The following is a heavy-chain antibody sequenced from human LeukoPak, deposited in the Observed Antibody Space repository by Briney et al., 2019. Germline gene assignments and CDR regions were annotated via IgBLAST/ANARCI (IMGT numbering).Heavy chain of an antibody. D-gene: IGHD4-11*01. CDR2: IYSGGST. Sequence: GGSLRLSCAASGFTFSSYAMSWVRQAPGKGLEWVSVIYSGGSTYYADSVKGRFTISRDNSKNTLYLQMNSLRAEDTAVYYCAKVGTTVTTYYYYYMDVWGKGTTVTVSS. J-gene: IGHJ6*03. CDR1: GFTFSSYA. CDR3: AKVGTTVTTYYYYYMDV. V-gene: IGHV3-23*03.